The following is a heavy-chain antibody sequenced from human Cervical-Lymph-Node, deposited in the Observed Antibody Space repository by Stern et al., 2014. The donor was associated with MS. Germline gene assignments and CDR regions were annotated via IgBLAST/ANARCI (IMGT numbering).Heavy chain of an antibody. Sequence: QVQLVESGGGVVQPGRSLRLSCAASGFTFSSYGMHWVRQAPGKGLEWVAVIWYDGSNKYYADSVKGRFTISRDNSKNTLYLQMNSLRAEDTAVYYCARDKWTPITMVRGVFDYWGQGTLVTVSS. V-gene: IGHV3-33*01. CDR1: GFTFSSYG. J-gene: IGHJ4*02. D-gene: IGHD3-10*01. CDR3: ARDKWTPITMVRGVFDY. CDR2: IWYDGSNK.